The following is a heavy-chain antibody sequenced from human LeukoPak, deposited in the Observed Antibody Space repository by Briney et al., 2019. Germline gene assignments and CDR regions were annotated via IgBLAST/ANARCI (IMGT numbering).Heavy chain of an antibody. Sequence: GRSLRLSCAASGFTFGDYAMHWVRQAPGKGLEWVSGISWNSGSIGYADSVKGRFTISRDNAKNSLYLQMNSLRAEDTALYYCAKVNYYDSSIFDYWGQGTLVTVSS. CDR2: ISWNSGSI. CDR3: AKVNYYDSSIFDY. J-gene: IGHJ4*02. CDR1: GFTFGDYA. V-gene: IGHV3-9*01. D-gene: IGHD3-22*01.